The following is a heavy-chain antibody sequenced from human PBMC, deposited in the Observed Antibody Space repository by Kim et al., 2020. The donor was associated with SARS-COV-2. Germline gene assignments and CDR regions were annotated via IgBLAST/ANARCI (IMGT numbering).Heavy chain of an antibody. Sequence: SVKVSCKASGGTFSSYAISWVRQAPGQGLEWMGGIIPIFGTANYAQKFQGRVTITADESTSTAYMELSSLRSEDTAVYYCATGGGGYSGYAPRSGWFDPWGQGTLVTVSS. D-gene: IGHD5-12*01. J-gene: IGHJ5*02. CDR2: IIPIFGTA. CDR3: ATGGGGYSGYAPRSGWFDP. V-gene: IGHV1-69*13. CDR1: GGTFSSYA.